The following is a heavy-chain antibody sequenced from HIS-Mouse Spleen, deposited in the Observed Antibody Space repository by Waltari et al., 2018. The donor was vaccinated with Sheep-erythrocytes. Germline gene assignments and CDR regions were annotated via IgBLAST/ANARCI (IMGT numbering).Heavy chain of an antibody. CDR2: INPNSGGT. J-gene: IGHJ4*02. V-gene: IGHV1-2*02. CDR3: AREPHGVVGATRGGYFDY. D-gene: IGHD1-26*01. CDR1: GYTFTGYY. Sequence: QVQLVQSGAEVKKPGASVKVSCKASGYTFTGYYLPWVRQAPGQGLEWMGWINPNSGGTNYAQKFQGRVTMTRDTSISTAYMELSRLRSDDTAVYYCAREPHGVVGATRGGYFDYWGQGTLVTVSS.